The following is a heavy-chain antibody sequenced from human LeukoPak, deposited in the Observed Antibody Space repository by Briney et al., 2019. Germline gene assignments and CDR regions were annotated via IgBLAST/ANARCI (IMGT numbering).Heavy chain of an antibody. J-gene: IGHJ4*02. CDR1: GFTFSSYS. CDR3: ARGDAYALNY. Sequence: PGGSLRLSCAASGFTFSSYSMNWVRQAPGKGLVWVSRINNDGSTTADADSVKGRFTITRDNAKNTLYLQMNSLRAEDTAVYYCARGDAYALNYWGQGTLVTVSS. D-gene: IGHD2-2*01. CDR2: INNDGSTT. V-gene: IGHV3-74*01.